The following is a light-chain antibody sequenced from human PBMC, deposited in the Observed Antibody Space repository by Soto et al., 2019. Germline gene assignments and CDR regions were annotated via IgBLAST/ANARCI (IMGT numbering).Light chain of an antibody. CDR1: QSVASRC. Sequence: EIVLTQSPGTLSLSPGERATLSCRASQSVASRCLAWYQQRPGQAPSLLIYGASSRATGIPDRFSGSGSGTDFTLIISRLEPEDFSVYYCQHYDGPPFTFGPGTKVDIK. J-gene: IGKJ3*01. CDR3: QHYDGPPFT. V-gene: IGKV3-20*01. CDR2: GAS.